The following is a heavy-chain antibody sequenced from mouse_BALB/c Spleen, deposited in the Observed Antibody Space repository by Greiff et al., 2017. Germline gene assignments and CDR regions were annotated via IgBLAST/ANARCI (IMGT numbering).Heavy chain of an antibody. D-gene: IGHD2-3*01. J-gene: IGHJ4*01. CDR1: GFTFSSYT. CDR3: ARIYDGYYYAMDY. Sequence: EVKLVESGGGLVQPGGSLKLSCAASGFTFSSYTMSWVRQTPGKRLEWVAYISNGGGSTYYPDTVKGRVTISRDTAKNTLYLQMSSLKSEDTAMYYCARIYDGYYYAMDYWGQGTSVTVSA. V-gene: IGHV5-12-2*01. CDR2: ISNGGGST.